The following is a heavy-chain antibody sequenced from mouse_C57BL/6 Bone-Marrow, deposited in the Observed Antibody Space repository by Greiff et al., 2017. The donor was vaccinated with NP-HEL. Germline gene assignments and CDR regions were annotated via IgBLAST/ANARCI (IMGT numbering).Heavy chain of an antibody. V-gene: IGHV1-69*01. CDR1: GYTFTSYW. Sequence: QVQLQQPGAELVMPGASVKLSCKASGYTFTSYWMHWVKQRPGQGLEWIGEIDPSDSYTNYNQKFKGKSTLTVDKSSSTAYMQLSSLTSEGSAVYYCASSYYYGGNWYFDVWGTGTTVTVSS. CDR3: ASSYYYGGNWYFDV. D-gene: IGHD1-1*01. J-gene: IGHJ1*03. CDR2: IDPSDSYT.